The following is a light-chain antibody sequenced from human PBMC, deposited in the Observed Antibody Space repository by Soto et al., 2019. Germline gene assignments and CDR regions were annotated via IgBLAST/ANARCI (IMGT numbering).Light chain of an antibody. Sequence: QSVLTQPASVSGSPGQSITISCTGTSSDVGGYNSVSWFQQHPSKAPKLLIYEVSHRPSGVSIRFSGSKSGNTASLTISGLQAEDEADYYCNSYRHSTTLVFGTGTKLTVL. CDR2: EVS. CDR1: SSDVGGYNS. J-gene: IGLJ1*01. CDR3: NSYRHSTTLV. V-gene: IGLV2-14*01.